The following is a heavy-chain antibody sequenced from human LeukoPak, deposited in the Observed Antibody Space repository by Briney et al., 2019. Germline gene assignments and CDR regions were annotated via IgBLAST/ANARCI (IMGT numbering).Heavy chain of an antibody. CDR1: GSSFSGYY. J-gene: IGHJ4*02. Sequence: SETLSLTCAVYGSSFSGYYWTLIRQTPGKGLEWIGEISHTGDITNYNPSLKSRVTTSVDSSKNQFSLKLTSVTAADTGVYYCARVPEITARPCDSWGPGTLVTVSS. CDR3: ARVPEITARPCDS. D-gene: IGHD1-14*01. V-gene: IGHV4-34*01. CDR2: ISHTGDIT.